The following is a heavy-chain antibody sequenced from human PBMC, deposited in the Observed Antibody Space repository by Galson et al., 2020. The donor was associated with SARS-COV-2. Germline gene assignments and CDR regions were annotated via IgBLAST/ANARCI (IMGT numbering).Heavy chain of an antibody. J-gene: IGHJ6*02. D-gene: IGHD3-3*01. V-gene: IGHV3-33*01. CDR1: GFTFSSYG. CDR2: IWYDGSNK. CDR3: ARYTVFWSGYYDIENYYGMDV. Sequence: GGSLRLSCAASGFTFSSYGMHWVRQAPGKGLEWVAVIWYDGSNKYYADSVKGRFTISRDNSKNTLYLQMNSLRAEDTAVYYCARYTVFWSGYYDIENYYGMDVWGQGTTVTV.